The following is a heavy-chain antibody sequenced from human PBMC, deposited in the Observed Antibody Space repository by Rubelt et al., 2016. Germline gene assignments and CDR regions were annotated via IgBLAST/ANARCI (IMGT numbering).Heavy chain of an antibody. V-gene: IGHV3-23*01. CDR3: AKDGGNWARFDY. Sequence: EVQLLESGGGLVQPGGSLRLSCAASGFTFSTYAMSWVRQAPGKGLEWVSVISGGGGSTYHADSVKGRFTISRDNSKNTLYLQMNSLRAEDTAVYYCAKDGGNWARFDYWGQGTLVTVSS. CDR2: ISGGGGST. J-gene: IGHJ4*02. CDR1: GFTFSTYA. D-gene: IGHD7-27*01.